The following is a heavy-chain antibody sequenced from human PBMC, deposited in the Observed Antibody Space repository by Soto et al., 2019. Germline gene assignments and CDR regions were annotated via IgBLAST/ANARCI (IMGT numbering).Heavy chain of an antibody. D-gene: IGHD6-6*01. CDR3: AREASVAALNWFDP. CDR2: ILYDGTIE. V-gene: IGHV3-30-3*01. Sequence: GSLRLSCAASGFTFSQYALNWVRQAPGKGLEWVAVILYDGTIEHYADSVKGRFTVSRDNSKNTVYLQMDSLTPEDTGVYYCAREASVAALNWFDPWGQGTLVTVSS. CDR1: GFTFSQYA. J-gene: IGHJ5*02.